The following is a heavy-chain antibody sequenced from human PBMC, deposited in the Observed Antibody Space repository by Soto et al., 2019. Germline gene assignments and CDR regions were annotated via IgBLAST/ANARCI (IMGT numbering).Heavy chain of an antibody. J-gene: IGHJ5*02. CDR2: IFPGDSDT. Sequence: PGESLKISCKGSGYSFTNYWIGWVRQKPGKGLEWMGTIFPGDSDTRYSPSFQGQVTISADRSTSTAYLQWSSLKASDTAMYYCAKSLYGANSNWFDPWGQGTLVTVSS. D-gene: IGHD4-17*01. CDR1: GYSFTNYW. CDR3: AKSLYGANSNWFDP. V-gene: IGHV5-51*01.